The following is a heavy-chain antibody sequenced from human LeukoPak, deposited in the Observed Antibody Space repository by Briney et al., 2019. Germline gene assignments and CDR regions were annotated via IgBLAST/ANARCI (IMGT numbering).Heavy chain of an antibody. CDR1: GGSISSSSYY. CDR3: ARESQARFDP. Sequence: SETLSLTCTIFGGSISSSSYYWGWIRQPPGKGLEWIGSTYYNGGTYYNPSLKSRVTISVDTSKNQFSLKLSSVTAADTAVYYCARESQARFDPWGQGTLVIV. CDR2: TYYNGGT. V-gene: IGHV4-39*07. J-gene: IGHJ5*02.